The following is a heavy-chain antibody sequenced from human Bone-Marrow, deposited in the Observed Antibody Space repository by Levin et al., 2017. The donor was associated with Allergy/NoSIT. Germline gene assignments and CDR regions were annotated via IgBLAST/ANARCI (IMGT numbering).Heavy chain of an antibody. Sequence: GGSLRLSCAASGFTFSSYSMNWVRQAPGKGLEWVASISSGSRYIYYADSVKGRFIISRDDARNSSYLQMNSLRAKDTGLYYCARDFEGQLNSWGQGTLVTVSA. CDR1: GFTFSSYS. J-gene: IGHJ4*02. CDR3: ARDFEGQLNS. CDR2: ISSGSRYI. V-gene: IGHV3-21*06. D-gene: IGHD6-6*01.